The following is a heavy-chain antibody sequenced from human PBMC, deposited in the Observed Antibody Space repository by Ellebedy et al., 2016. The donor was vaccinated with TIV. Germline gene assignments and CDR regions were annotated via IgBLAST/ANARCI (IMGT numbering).Heavy chain of an antibody. CDR3: VRERGERGYDYDY. CDR2: ISGNGDKT. J-gene: IGHJ4*02. V-gene: IGHV3-64*01. D-gene: IGHD5-12*01. CDR1: GFTFNSYT. Sequence: PGGSLRLSCATSGFTFNSYTMHRVRQAPGKGLEYISAISGNGDKTYYVNSVKGRFTISRDNSKNTLHLQMDSLRPEDMAVYYCVRERGERGYDYDYWGQGTLVTVSS.